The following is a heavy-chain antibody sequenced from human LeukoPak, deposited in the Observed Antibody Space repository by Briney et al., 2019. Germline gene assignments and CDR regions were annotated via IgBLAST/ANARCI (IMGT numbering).Heavy chain of an antibody. CDR2: IRYDGSNK. D-gene: IGHD2-2*02. CDR3: AKDRDQLLYSGSMDV. J-gene: IGHJ6*03. CDR1: GFTFSSYG. Sequence: GGSLRLSCAASGFTFSSYGMHWVRQAPGKGLEWVAFIRYDGSNKYYADSVKGRFTISRDNSKNTLYLQMNSLRAEDTAVYYCAKDRDQLLYSGSMDVWGKGTTVTVSS. V-gene: IGHV3-30*02.